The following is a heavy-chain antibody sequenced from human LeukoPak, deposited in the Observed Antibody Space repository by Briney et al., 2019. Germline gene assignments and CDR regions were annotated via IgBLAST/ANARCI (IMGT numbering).Heavy chain of an antibody. J-gene: IGHJ4*02. V-gene: IGHV4-39*01. CDR2: ISYSGST. D-gene: IGHD3/OR15-3a*01. CDR1: GGSISSSNYY. Sequence: SETLSLTCTVSGGSISSSNYYWGWIRQPPGKGLEWIGYISYSGSTYYNASLKSRVSISIDTSKNQFSLRLTSVTAADTAVYYCARQTGSGLFILPGGQGTLVTVSS. CDR3: ARQTGSGLFILP.